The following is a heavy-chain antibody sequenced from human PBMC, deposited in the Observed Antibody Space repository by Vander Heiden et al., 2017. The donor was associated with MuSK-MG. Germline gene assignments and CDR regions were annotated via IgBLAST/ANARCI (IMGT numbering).Heavy chain of an antibody. D-gene: IGHD2-15*01. Sequence: EVQLLESGGGLVQPGGSLRLTCAASGFTFSSFAMSWVRQAPGKGLEWVSNIDDNGRRPTYADSVKGRVTISRDNSMNTLHLQMNSLRADDTAIYYCAKDNAAHSGPFFDYWGQGTLVTVSS. J-gene: IGHJ4*02. V-gene: IGHV3-23*01. CDR2: IDDNGRRP. CDR3: AKDNAAHSGPFFDY. CDR1: GFTFSSFA.